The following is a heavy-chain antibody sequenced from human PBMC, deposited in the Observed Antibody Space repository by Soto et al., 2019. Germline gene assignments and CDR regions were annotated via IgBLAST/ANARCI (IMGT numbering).Heavy chain of an antibody. CDR3: ARGRYCLTGRCFPNWFDS. D-gene: IGHD7-27*01. CDR1: GYSISSGYY. V-gene: IGHV4-38-2*01. J-gene: IGHJ5*01. CDR2: IYHGATT. Sequence: SETLSLTCAVSGYSISSGYYWGWLRQPPGKGLEWIGSIYHGATTYYNPSFESRVAISVDTSKSQFSLNVTSVTAADTAVYFCARGRYCLTGRCFPNWFDSWGQGALVTVSS.